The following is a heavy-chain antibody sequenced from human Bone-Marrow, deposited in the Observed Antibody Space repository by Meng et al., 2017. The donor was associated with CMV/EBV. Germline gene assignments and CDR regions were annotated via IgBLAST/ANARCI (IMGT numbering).Heavy chain of an antibody. CDR2: INHSGST. D-gene: IGHD3-22*01. V-gene: IGHV4-34*01. CDR3: ARAHYYDSSGYYGDAFDI. J-gene: IGHJ3*02. CDR1: GGSFSGYY. Sequence: ESLKISCAVYGGSFSGYYWSWIRQPPGKGLEWIGEINHSGSTNYNPSLKSRVTISVDTSKNQFSLKLSSVTAADTAVYYCARAHYYDSSGYYGDAFDIWGQGTMVTVSS.